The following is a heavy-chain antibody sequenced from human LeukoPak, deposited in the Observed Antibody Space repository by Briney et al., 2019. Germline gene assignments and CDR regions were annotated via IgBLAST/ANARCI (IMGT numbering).Heavy chain of an antibody. D-gene: IGHD3-22*01. Sequence: GGSLRLSCAASGFTFSSSWMHWVCQAPGKGLVWVSRINTDGTTTTYADSVKGRFTISRDNAKNTLYLQMNSLRDEDTAVYYCARLITLSDSGGSWGQGTLVTVSS. CDR3: ARLITLSDSGGS. J-gene: IGHJ5*02. CDR1: GFTFSSSW. V-gene: IGHV3-74*01. CDR2: INTDGTTT.